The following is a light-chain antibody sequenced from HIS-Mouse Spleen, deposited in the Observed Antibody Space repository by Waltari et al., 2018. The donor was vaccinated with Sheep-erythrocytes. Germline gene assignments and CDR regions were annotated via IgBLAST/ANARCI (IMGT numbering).Light chain of an antibody. V-gene: IGLV2-8*01. CDR2: EVS. J-gene: IGLJ2*01. Sequence: QSALTQPPSASGSPGQSVTISCTGTRRDVGGYNYFSRYQKHPGKATKLMIYEVSKRPSGVTDRFSGSKSGNTASLTVSGLQAEDEADYYCSSYAGSNNLVFGGGTKLTVL. CDR1: RRDVGGYNY. CDR3: SSYAGSNNLV.